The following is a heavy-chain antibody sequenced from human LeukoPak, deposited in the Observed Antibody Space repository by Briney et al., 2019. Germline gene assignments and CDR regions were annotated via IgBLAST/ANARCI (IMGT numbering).Heavy chain of an antibody. V-gene: IGHV7-4-1*02. Sequence: ASVKVSCKASGYAFTNYAIIWVRQAPGQGLEWLGWMNTNTGNPTYAQGFTGRFVFSLDTSVSTAYLQISSLKAEDTAVYYCARDLTYEWFGESYWGQGTLVTVSS. D-gene: IGHD3-10*01. CDR3: ARDLTYEWFGESY. CDR2: MNTNTGNP. J-gene: IGHJ4*02. CDR1: GYAFTNYA.